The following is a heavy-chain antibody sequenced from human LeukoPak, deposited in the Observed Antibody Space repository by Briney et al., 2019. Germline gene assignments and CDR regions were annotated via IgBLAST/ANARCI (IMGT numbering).Heavy chain of an antibody. CDR2: INPNSGGT. Sequence: ASVKVSCKASGYTFTGYYMHWVRQAPGQGLEWMGWINPNSGGTNYAQKFQGRVTMTRDTSISTAYMELSRLRSDDTAVYYCARDLRGIVATIGPSDAFDIWGQGTMVTVSS. CDR3: ARDLRGIVATIGPSDAFDI. D-gene: IGHD5-12*01. CDR1: GYTFTGYY. J-gene: IGHJ3*02. V-gene: IGHV1-2*02.